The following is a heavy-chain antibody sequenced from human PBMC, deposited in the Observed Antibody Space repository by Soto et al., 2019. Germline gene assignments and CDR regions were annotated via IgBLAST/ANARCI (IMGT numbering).Heavy chain of an antibody. CDR2: INEDGSER. V-gene: IGHV3-7*03. CDR3: ATTENYYDSSRYPLQGLASPV. D-gene: IGHD3-22*01. Sequence: GGSLRLSCADSGLTFTNDYMRWVRRAQGKALEWVANINEDGSERYYVDSVEGRFTVSRDNAKNSLYLQMNSLRAEDTAVYYCATTENYYDSSRYPLQGLASPVWGPGPLVTVAS. J-gene: IGHJ4*03. CDR1: GLTFTNDY.